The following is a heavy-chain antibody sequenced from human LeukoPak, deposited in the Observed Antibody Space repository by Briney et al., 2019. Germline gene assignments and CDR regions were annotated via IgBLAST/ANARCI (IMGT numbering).Heavy chain of an antibody. J-gene: IGHJ4*02. CDR3: ARVRSPRVDFWSGYPLSTEKYYFDY. CDR2: INPNSGGT. CDR1: GYTFTGYY. V-gene: IGHV1-2*02. D-gene: IGHD3-3*01. Sequence: ASVKVSCKASGYTFTGYYMHWVRQAPGQGLEWMGWINPNSGGTNYAQKFQGRVTMTRDTSISTAYMELSRLRSDDTAVYYCARVRSPRVDFWSGYPLSTEKYYFDYWGQGTLVTVSS.